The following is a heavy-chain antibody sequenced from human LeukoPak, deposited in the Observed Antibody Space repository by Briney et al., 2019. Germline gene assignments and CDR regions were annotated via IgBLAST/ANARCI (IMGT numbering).Heavy chain of an antibody. V-gene: IGHV7-4-1*02. J-gene: IGHJ4*02. CDR2: INTNTGNP. CDR1: RYTFTTYA. Sequence: ASVKASCKASRYTFTTYAMNWVRQAPGHRLEWMGWINTNTGNPTYAQGFTGRFVFSLDTSVSTAYLQISSLKAEDTGVYYCARDKSGGYSSGWYDGWGQGTLVTVSS. CDR3: ARDKSGGYSSGWYDG. D-gene: IGHD6-19*01.